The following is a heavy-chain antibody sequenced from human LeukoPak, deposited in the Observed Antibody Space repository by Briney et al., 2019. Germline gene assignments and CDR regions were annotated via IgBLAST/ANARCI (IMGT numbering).Heavy chain of an antibody. CDR3: ARDSDFWSGRYWFDP. CDR2: IYTSGST. V-gene: IGHV4-4*07. D-gene: IGHD3-3*01. J-gene: IGHJ5*02. Sequence: SETLSLTCTVSGGSISSYYWRWIRQPAGKGLEWIGRIYTSGSTNYNPSLKSRVTMSVDTSKNQFSLKLSSVTAADTAVYYCARDSDFWSGRYWFDPWGQGTLVTVSS. CDR1: GGSISSYY.